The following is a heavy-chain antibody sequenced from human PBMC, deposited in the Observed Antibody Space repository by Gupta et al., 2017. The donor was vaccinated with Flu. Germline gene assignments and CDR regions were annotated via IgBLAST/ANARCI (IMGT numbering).Heavy chain of an antibody. CDR2: MNTNNGNT. CDR3: ARGLYIFSVSGYVQYDY. J-gene: IGHJ4*02. Sequence: GQGLEWMGWMNTNNGNTGDAQKFQGRVTMTRNTSTSTAYMELSNLRSEDTAVCYCARGLYIFSVSGYVQYDYWGRGTLVTVSP. D-gene: IGHD6-19*01. V-gene: IGHV1-8*01.